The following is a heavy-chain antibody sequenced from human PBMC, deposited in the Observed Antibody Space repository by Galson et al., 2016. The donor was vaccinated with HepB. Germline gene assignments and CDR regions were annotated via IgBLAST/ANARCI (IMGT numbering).Heavy chain of an antibody. CDR3: ARGAGGLDH. Sequence: SVKVSCKASGYTFTIYAITWVRQAPGQGLEWMGWIGPYNGNTYYSENLQGRVSMTTDTPTSTAYLELGSLTSDDTAVYYCARGAGGLDHWGQGTLVTVSS. CDR1: GYTFTIYA. V-gene: IGHV1-18*01. J-gene: IGHJ4*02. CDR2: IGPYNGNT. D-gene: IGHD3-16*01.